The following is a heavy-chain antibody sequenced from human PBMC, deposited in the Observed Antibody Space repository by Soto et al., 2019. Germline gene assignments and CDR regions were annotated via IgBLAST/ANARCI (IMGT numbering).Heavy chain of an antibody. V-gene: IGHV1-69*13. Sequence: GASVKVSCKASGGTFSSYAISWVRQAPGQGLEWMGGIIPIFGTANYAQKFQGRVTITADESTSTAYMELSSLRSEDTAVYYCARGGFDIWTGYNIEVHDAFEIWGQGTMVTVSS. J-gene: IGHJ3*02. CDR2: IIPIFGTA. CDR3: ARGGFDIWTGYNIEVHDAFEI. D-gene: IGHD3-9*01. CDR1: GGTFSSYA.